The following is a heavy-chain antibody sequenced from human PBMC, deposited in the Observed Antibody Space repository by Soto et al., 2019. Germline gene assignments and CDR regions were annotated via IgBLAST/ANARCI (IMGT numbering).Heavy chain of an antibody. CDR1: GFTLSSHW. V-gene: IGHV3-74*01. CDR2: INSDGSNT. Sequence: EVQLVESGGGLVQPGGSLRLSCAASGFTLSSHWIHWVRQAPGKGLVWVSRINSDGSNTNYADSLKGRFTISRDNAKNTIYLQMKSLSAEDMAVYYYARGGLVATIGREAKEYYGMDVWGQGTTVTVSS. D-gene: IGHD5-12*01. J-gene: IGHJ6*02. CDR3: ARGGLVATIGREAKEYYGMDV.